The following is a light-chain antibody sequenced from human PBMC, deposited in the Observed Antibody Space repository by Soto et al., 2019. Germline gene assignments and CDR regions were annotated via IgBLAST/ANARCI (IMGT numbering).Light chain of an antibody. CDR1: QGISNY. V-gene: IGKV1-27*01. J-gene: IGKJ5*01. CDR2: AAS. Sequence: DIQMTQSPASLSASVGDRVTITCRASQGISNYLAWYQQKPGKVPKLLIYAASTLRSGVPSRFSGSGSGTDFTLTITSLQPEDVATYYCQKYSSVMTFGQGTRLEIK. CDR3: QKYSSVMT.